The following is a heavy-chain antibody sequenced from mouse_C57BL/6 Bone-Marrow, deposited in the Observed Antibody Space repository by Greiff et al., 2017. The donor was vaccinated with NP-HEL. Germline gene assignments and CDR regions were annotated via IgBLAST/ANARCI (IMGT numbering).Heavy chain of an antibody. CDR3: ARGTTVGRYFDV. V-gene: IGHV1-64*01. CDR2: IHPNSGST. Sequence: QVTLKESGAELVKPGASVKLSCKASGYTFTSYWMHWVKQRPGQGLEWIGMIHPNSGSTNYNEKFKSKATLTVDKSSSTAYMQLSSLTSEDSAVYYCARGTTVGRYFDVWGTGTTVTVSS. J-gene: IGHJ1*03. CDR1: GYTFTSYW. D-gene: IGHD1-1*01.